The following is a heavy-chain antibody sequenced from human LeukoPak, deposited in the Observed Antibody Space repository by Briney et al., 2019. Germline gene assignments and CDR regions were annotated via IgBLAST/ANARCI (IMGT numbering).Heavy chain of an antibody. D-gene: IGHD2-15*01. CDR3: VLKVRFDY. Sequence: GGTLRLSCAASGFTFSSYAMSWVRQAPGKGLEWVSAISNSGGNTYYADSVKGRFTISRDNSKDTLSLQMNSLRAEDTAVYYCVLKVRFDYWGQGTLVTVSS. V-gene: IGHV3-23*01. CDR1: GFTFSSYA. J-gene: IGHJ4*02. CDR2: ISNSGGNT.